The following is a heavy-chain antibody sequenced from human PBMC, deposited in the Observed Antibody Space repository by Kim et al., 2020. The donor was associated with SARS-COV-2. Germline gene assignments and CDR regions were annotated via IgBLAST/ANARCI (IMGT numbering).Heavy chain of an antibody. D-gene: IGHD6-6*01. V-gene: IGHV4-34*01. CDR3: ARGRAAARY. J-gene: IGHJ4*02. Sequence: GSTNYNPSLKSRVTISVDTSKNQFSLKLSSVTAADTAVYYCARGRAAARYWGQGTLVTVSS. CDR2: GST.